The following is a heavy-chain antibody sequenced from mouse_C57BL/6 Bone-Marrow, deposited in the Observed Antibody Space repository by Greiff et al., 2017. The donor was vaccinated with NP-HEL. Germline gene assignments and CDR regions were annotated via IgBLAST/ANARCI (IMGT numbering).Heavy chain of an antibody. CDR2: IRNKANGYST. D-gene: IGHD2-4*01. V-gene: IGHV7-3*01. CDR1: GFTFTDYY. Sequence: EVMLVESGGGLVQPGGSLSLSCAASGFTFTDYYMSWVRQPPGKALEWLGFIRNKANGYSTEYSASVKGRFTISRDNTKSILYIQMNVLRAEDSATYSCASHYDYDVDYAMDYWGQGTSVTVSS. CDR3: ASHYDYDVDYAMDY. J-gene: IGHJ4*01.